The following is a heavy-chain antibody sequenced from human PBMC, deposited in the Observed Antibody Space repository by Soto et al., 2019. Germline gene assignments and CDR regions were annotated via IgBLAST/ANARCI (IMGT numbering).Heavy chain of an antibody. J-gene: IGHJ4*02. CDR1: GFTFSSHV. CDR2: ISVEGASS. D-gene: IGHD6-19*01. CDR3: AKDRSGWYYFDY. Sequence: PGGSLRLSCAASGFTFSSHVMNWVRQTPGKGLEWVSSISVEGASSSFEDSVKGRFSISRDNSKNTLYLQMNNLRAEDTGIYHCAKDRSGWYYFDYWGQGTLVTVSS. V-gene: IGHV3-23*01.